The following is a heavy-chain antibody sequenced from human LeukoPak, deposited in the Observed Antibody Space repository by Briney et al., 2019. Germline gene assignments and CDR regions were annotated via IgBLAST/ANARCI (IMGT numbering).Heavy chain of an antibody. CDR3: AKDYDSSGWAAFDI. Sequence: GGSLRLSCAASGFTFNSFGMHWVRQAPGKGLEWVAVISYDGSNKYFADSVKGRFTISRGNSKNTLYLQMNSLRAEDTAVYYCAKDYDSSGWAAFDIWGQGTMVTVSS. D-gene: IGHD3-22*01. CDR2: ISYDGSNK. V-gene: IGHV3-30*18. J-gene: IGHJ3*02. CDR1: GFTFNSFG.